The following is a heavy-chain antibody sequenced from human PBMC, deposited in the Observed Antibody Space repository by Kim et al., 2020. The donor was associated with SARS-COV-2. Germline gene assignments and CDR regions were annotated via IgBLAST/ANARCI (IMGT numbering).Heavy chain of an antibody. V-gene: IGHV5-10-1*01. D-gene: IGHD6-19*01. CDR3: ARQSSSGVAY. CDR2: DI. Sequence: DIKYKSSFQGHVTISTDKSINTAYLQWSSLKAADTAIYYCARQSSSGVAYWGQGTLVTVSS. J-gene: IGHJ4*02.